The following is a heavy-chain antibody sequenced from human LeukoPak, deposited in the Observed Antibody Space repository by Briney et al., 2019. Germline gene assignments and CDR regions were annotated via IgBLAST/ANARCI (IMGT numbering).Heavy chain of an antibody. CDR3: VRDAPEWEIPSDY. CDR1: GFTFSSYW. Sequence: GGSLRLSCTASGFTFSSYWMHWVRQAPGKGLVWVSHINTDGSSTNYADSVKGRFTISRDNAKNTLYLQMNSLRAEDTAVYYCVRDAPEWEIPSDYWGQGTLVTVSS. V-gene: IGHV3-74*01. D-gene: IGHD1-26*01. CDR2: INTDGSST. J-gene: IGHJ4*02.